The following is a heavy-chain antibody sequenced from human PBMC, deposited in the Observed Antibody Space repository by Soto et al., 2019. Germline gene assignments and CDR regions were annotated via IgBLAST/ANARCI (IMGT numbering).Heavy chain of an antibody. CDR2: IIPIFGTA. V-gene: IGHV1-69*12. CDR3: ASHGRQLVDYYYGMDV. D-gene: IGHD6-6*01. CDR1: GGTFSSYA. Sequence: QVQLVQSGTEVKKRGSSVKVSCKASGGTFSSYAISWVRQAPGQGLEWMGGIIPIFGTASYAQKYQGRVTITADESTSTAYMELSSLRSEDTAVYYCASHGRQLVDYYYGMDVWGQGTTVTVSS. J-gene: IGHJ6*02.